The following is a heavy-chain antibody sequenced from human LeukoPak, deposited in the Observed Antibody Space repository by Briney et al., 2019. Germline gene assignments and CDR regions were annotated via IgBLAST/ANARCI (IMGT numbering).Heavy chain of an antibody. D-gene: IGHD6-13*01. CDR1: GGSISSGSYY. V-gene: IGHV4-61*02. CDR2: IYTSGST. CDR3: ARCNPAGTPLLRYYYYMDV. J-gene: IGHJ6*03. Sequence: SETLSLTCTVSGGSISSGSYYWSWIRQPAGKGLGWIGRIYTSGSTNYNPSLKSRVTISVDTSKNQFSLKLSSVTAADTAVYYCARCNPAGTPLLRYYYYMDVWGKGTTVTVSS.